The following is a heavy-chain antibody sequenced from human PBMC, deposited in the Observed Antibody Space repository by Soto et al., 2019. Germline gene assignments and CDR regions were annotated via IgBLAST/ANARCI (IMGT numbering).Heavy chain of an antibody. D-gene: IGHD3-22*01. V-gene: IGHV4-34*01. CDR2: INHSGST. J-gene: IGHJ5*02. CDR1: GGSFSGYY. CDR3: ARKLVNYYDSSVKDWFDP. Sequence: SETLSLTCAVYGGSFSGYYWSWIRHPPGQGLEWIGEINHSGSTNYNPSLKSRVTISVDTSKNQFSLKLSSVTAADTAVYYCARKLVNYYDSSVKDWFDPWGHGTLVTVSS.